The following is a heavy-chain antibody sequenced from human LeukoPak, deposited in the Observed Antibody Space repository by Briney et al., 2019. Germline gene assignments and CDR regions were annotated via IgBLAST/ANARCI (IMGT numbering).Heavy chain of an antibody. CDR2: IYTSGST. V-gene: IGHV4-61*02. CDR1: GGSISSGSYY. J-gene: IGHJ3*02. D-gene: IGHD7-27*01. Sequence: PSETLSLTCTVSGGSISSGSYYWSWIRQPAGKGLEWIGRIYTSGSTNYNPSLKSRVTISVDTSKNRFSLRLSSVTAADTAVYYCARAKSGAFDIWGQGTMVTVSS. CDR3: ARAKSGAFDI.